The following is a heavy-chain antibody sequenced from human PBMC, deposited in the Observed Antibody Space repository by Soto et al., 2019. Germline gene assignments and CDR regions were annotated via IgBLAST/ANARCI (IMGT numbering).Heavy chain of an antibody. CDR3: ASELTGTAYCDV. CDR1: GYTFTNYH. D-gene: IGHD1-20*01. V-gene: IGHV1-46*04. Sequence: QVQLVQSGAEVKKPGASVKVSCKASGYTFTNYHMHWVRQAPGLGLEWMGTINLSDAGTGYTERLQGRVTITSDTSTSTGYMELSSLSSEDTAVYYCASELTGTAYCDVWGRGTLVTVSS. J-gene: IGHJ2*01. CDR2: INLSDAGT.